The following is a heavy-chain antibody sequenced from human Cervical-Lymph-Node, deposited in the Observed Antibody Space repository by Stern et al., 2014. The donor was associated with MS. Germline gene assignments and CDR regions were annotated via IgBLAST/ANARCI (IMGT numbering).Heavy chain of an antibody. V-gene: IGHV4-61*01. D-gene: IGHD3-22*01. Sequence: QLQLQESGPGLVKPSETLSLTCTVSGASISSGTYYWSWIRQPPGKGLEWIGYVYKTDSPNSNPSLKSRVTISLDASKNQFSLRLSSVTAADTAVYFCARDRNHYDSSGYSTSLFDYWGQGTLVTVSS. CDR1: GASISSGTYY. J-gene: IGHJ4*02. CDR3: ARDRNHYDSSGYSTSLFDY. CDR2: VYKTDSP.